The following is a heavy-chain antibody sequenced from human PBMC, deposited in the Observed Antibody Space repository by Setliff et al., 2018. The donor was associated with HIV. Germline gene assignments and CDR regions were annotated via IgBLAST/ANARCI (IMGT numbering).Heavy chain of an antibody. V-gene: IGHV4-31*02. Sequence: PSETLSLTCSVSGGSISSSGYYWSWIRQHPGKGLDWIGRVYYSGSTDYNPSLQSRATLSIDTSKNQFSLKLTSVIAADTAIYYCARGDSSGWYKRANYFDYWGQGTLVTVSS. D-gene: IGHD6-19*01. CDR2: VYYSGST. CDR3: ARGDSSGWYKRANYFDY. CDR1: GGSISSSGYY. J-gene: IGHJ4*02.